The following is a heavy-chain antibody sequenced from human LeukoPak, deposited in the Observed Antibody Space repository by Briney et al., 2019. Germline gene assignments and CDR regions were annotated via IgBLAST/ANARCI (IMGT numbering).Heavy chain of an antibody. Sequence: GGSLRLSCVASGFTFSTYWMSWVRQAQGKGLEWVASIKQDGSEKYYVDSVKGRFTISRDNAKNSLYLQMNSLRAEDTAVYYCARLIRPYFDYWGQGTLVTVSS. CDR2: IKQDGSEK. J-gene: IGHJ4*02. V-gene: IGHV3-7*05. CDR1: GFTFSTYW. CDR3: ARLIRPYFDY.